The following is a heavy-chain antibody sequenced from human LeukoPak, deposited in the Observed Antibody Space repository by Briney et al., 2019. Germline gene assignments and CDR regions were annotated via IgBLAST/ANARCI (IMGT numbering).Heavy chain of an antibody. CDR3: ASIEMATIPTFDY. Sequence: GGSLRLSCAASGFTFSSYAMHWVRQAPGKGLEWVAVISYDGSNKYYADSVKGRFTISRDNSKNTLYLQMNSLRAEDTAVYYCASIEMATIPTFDYWGQGTLVTVSS. CDR1: GFTFSSYA. D-gene: IGHD5-24*01. J-gene: IGHJ4*02. V-gene: IGHV3-30-3*01. CDR2: ISYDGSNK.